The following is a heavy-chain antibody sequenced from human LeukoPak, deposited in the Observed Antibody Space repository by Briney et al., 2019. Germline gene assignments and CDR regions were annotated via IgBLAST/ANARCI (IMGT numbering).Heavy chain of an antibody. CDR1: GGSISSYY. D-gene: IGHD6-19*01. CDR3: ARVGSWSVADYYFDY. J-gene: IGHJ4*02. Sequence: SVTLSLTCTVSGGSISSYYWSWIRQPPGKGLEWIGYIYYSGSTNYNPSLKSRVTISVDTSKNQFSLKLSSVTAADTAVYYCARVGSWSVADYYFDYWGQGTLVTVSS. V-gene: IGHV4-59*01. CDR2: IYYSGST.